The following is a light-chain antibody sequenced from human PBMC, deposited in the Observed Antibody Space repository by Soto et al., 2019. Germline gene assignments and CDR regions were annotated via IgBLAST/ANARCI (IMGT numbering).Light chain of an antibody. J-gene: IGLJ1*01. CDR2: DVS. V-gene: IGLV2-14*03. Sequence: QSALNQPASVSGSPGQSITISCTGTSSDVGGYNYVSWYQHHPGKAPKLMIYDVSNRPSGVSNRFSGSKSGNTASLTISGLQPEDEADYYCSSYTTSNTRQIVFGTGTKVTGL. CDR1: SSDVGGYNY. CDR3: SSYTTSNTRQIV.